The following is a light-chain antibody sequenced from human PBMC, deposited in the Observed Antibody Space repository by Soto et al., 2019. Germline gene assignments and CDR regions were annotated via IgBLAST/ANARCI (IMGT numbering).Light chain of an antibody. CDR2: DDN. CDR3: QVWDSSSDHVI. CDR1: YIGTKS. Sequence: SYELTQPPSVSVAPGQTATITCGGNYIGTKSVHWYHQKPGQAPVLVVYDDNDRPSGIPERFSGSNSGNTATLTISRVGAGDEATYYCQVWDSSSDHVIFGGGTQLTVL. J-gene: IGLJ2*01. V-gene: IGLV3-21*02.